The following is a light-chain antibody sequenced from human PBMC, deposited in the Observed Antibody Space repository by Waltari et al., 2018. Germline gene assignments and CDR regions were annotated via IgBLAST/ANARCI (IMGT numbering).Light chain of an antibody. CDR2: EGS. CDR1: RRDVGSYNL. J-gene: IGLJ2*01. CDR3: CSYAGSSTFV. V-gene: IGLV2-23*01. Sequence: QSALTQPASVSGSPGQSITISCTGTRRDVGSYNLLPWYQQHPGKAPKRMIYEGSKRPSGVSNRFSGSKSGNTASLTISGLQAEDEADYYCCSYAGSSTFVFGGGTKLTVL.